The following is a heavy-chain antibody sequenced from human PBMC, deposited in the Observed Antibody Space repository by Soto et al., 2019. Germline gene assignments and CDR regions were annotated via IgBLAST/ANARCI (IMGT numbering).Heavy chain of an antibody. CDR1: GYTLTELS. CDR2: FDPEDGET. J-gene: IGHJ4*02. V-gene: IGHV1-24*01. Sequence: ASVKVSCKVSGYTLTELSMHWVRQAPGKGLEWMGGFDPEDGETIYAQKFQGRVTMTEDTSTDTAYMELSRLRSEDTAVYYCATFGYDSSGYYFGYWGQGSLVTVSS. D-gene: IGHD3-22*01. CDR3: ATFGYDSSGYYFGY.